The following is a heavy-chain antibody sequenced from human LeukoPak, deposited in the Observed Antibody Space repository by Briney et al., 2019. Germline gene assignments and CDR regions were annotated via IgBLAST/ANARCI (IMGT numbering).Heavy chain of an antibody. Sequence: SETLSLTCAVYGGSFSGYYWSWIRQPPGKGLEWIGEINLSGSTNYNPSLKSRVTISVDTSKNQFSLKLSSVTAADTAVYYCARTACSGGSCYSLNYYYGMDVWGQGTTVTVSS. CDR2: INLSGST. CDR1: GGSFSGYY. CDR3: ARTACSGGSCYSLNYYYGMDV. V-gene: IGHV4-34*01. D-gene: IGHD2-15*01. J-gene: IGHJ6*02.